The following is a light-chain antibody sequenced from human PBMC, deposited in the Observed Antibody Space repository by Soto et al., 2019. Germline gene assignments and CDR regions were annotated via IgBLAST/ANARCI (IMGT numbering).Light chain of an antibody. J-gene: IGKJ5*01. CDR1: QSIRSL. CDR3: QQYQTYST. Sequence: IQMTQSPSTVSAYVGDRVTITCRASQSIRSLLAWYQQKPGKAPKVLIYDASSLGSGVPSRFSGSGSGTEFTLTISSLQPDDFATYFCQQYQTYSTFGQGTRLEI. CDR2: DAS. V-gene: IGKV1-5*01.